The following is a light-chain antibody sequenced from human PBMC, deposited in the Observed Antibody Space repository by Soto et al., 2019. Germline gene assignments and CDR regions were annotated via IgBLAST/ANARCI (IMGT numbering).Light chain of an antibody. CDR1: SSDVGTYNL. CDR3: CSYAGGSTFV. Sequence: QSVLTQPASVSGSPGQSITISCTGTSSDVGTYNLVSWYQQHPGKAPKVMIYEGSKRPSGVPNRFSGSRSGNTASLTISGLQAEDEVEYYCCSYAGGSTFVFGTGTKVTVL. V-gene: IGLV2-23*01. CDR2: EGS. J-gene: IGLJ1*01.